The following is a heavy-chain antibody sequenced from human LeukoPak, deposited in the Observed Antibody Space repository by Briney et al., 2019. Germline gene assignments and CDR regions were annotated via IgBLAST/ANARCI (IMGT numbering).Heavy chain of an antibody. D-gene: IGHD3-10*01. CDR1: GFPLSNYG. V-gene: IGHV3-23*01. J-gene: IGHJ4*02. CDR3: AKRGIVIRAVIIIGFHKEAYYFDC. CDR2: ISERGGST. Sequence: GGSLRLSCSASGFPLSNYGMSWVRQAPGKGLEWVSGISERGGSTNYADSVKGRFIISRDTSKNTVYLQMNSLRVEDTAVYFCAKRGIVIRAVIIIGFHKEAYYFDCWGQGILVTVSS.